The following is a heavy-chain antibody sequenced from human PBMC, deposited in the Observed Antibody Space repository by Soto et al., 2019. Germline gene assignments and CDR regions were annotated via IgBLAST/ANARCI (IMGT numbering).Heavy chain of an antibody. D-gene: IGHD3-22*01. V-gene: IGHV4-39*01. J-gene: IGHJ2*01. CDR1: GGSINTNTYF. CDR3: AGGYPADWSFDL. Sequence: HLQLQESVPGLVKPSETLSITCTVSGGSINTNTYFWGWIRQPPGKGLEWIGRVYYSGTTYSNPSLQSRLTISVDTSKNQFSLTLSSVTAADTAVYFCAGGYPADWSFDLWGRGSLVTVSS. CDR2: VYYSGTT.